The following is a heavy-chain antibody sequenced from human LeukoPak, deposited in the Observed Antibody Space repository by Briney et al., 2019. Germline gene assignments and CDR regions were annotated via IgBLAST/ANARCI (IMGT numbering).Heavy chain of an antibody. CDR2: IYYSGST. Sequence: SETLSLTCIVSGGSISSSSYYWGWIRQPPGKGLEWIGSIYYSGSTYYNPSLKSRVTISVDTSKNQFSLKLSSVTAADTAVYYCARLGRWHPPDYWGQGTLVTVSS. CDR1: GGSISSSSYY. V-gene: IGHV4-39*01. CDR3: ARLGRWHPPDY. J-gene: IGHJ4*02. D-gene: IGHD5-24*01.